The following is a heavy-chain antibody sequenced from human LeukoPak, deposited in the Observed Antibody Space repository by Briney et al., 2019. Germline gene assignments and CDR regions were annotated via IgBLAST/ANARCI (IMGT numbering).Heavy chain of an antibody. CDR1: GYTFTGYY. J-gene: IGHJ4*02. Sequence: ASVKVSCKASGYTFTGYYMHWVRQAHGQGLEWMGWINPNTGGTNYAQKFQGRVTMTRDTTISTAYMELSRLTSDDTAVYYCASYPRYSSSPPFDYWGQGTLVTVSS. CDR2: INPNTGGT. D-gene: IGHD6-19*01. V-gene: IGHV1-2*02. CDR3: ASYPRYSSSPPFDY.